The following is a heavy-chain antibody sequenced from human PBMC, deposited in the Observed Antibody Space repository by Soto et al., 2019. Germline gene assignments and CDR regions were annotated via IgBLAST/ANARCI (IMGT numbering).Heavy chain of an antibody. CDR1: GNTFTHYY. CDR2: INPDTDTT. J-gene: IGHJ4*02. CDR3: ASCPIYGGDSYFAY. V-gene: IGHV1-46*01. D-gene: IGHD2-21*01. Sequence: QVQLVQSGAEVRKPGASVKLSCQASGNTFTHYYIHWVRQAPGQGLEWLGIINPDTDTTSYAQTFQGIVTLTTDTSASTVYLELSGLAAEDTAVYYCASCPIYGGDSYFAYWGPGTLVTVSS.